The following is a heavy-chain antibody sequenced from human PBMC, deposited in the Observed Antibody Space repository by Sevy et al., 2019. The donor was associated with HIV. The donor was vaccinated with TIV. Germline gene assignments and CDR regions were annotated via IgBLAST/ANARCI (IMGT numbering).Heavy chain of an antibody. Sequence: SETLSLTCTVSGGSISSYYWSWIRQPPGKGLEWIGYIYYSGSTNYNPSLKSRVTISVDTSKNQFSLKLSSVTAADTAVYYCARENGDSSGYHNNWFDPWGQRTLVTVSS. D-gene: IGHD3-22*01. V-gene: IGHV4-59*01. CDR2: IYYSGST. J-gene: IGHJ5*02. CDR1: GGSISSYY. CDR3: ARENGDSSGYHNNWFDP.